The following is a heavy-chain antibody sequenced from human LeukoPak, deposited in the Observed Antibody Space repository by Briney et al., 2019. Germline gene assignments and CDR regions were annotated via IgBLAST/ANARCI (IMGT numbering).Heavy chain of an antibody. Sequence: GGSLRLSCGASGFTFTTYAMTWVRQAPGKGLEWVSSITGSGSSTYYGDSVKGRFTISRDNSKNTLYLQMNSLRAEDTAVYYCAKDSQWGKVGTKGGYFDYWGQGTLVTVSS. CDR3: AKDSQWGKVGTKGGYFDY. V-gene: IGHV3-23*01. CDR2: ITGSGSST. J-gene: IGHJ4*02. D-gene: IGHD1-26*01. CDR1: GFTFTTYA.